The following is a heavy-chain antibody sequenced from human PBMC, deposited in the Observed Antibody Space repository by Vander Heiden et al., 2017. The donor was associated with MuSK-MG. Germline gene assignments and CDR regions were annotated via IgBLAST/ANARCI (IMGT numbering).Heavy chain of an antibody. V-gene: IGHV3-7*01. CDR1: GFTFSSYW. CDR2: IKQDGSEK. CDR3: ARDPDLTIFGVGSVARGPFDY. J-gene: IGHJ4*02. Sequence: EVRLVESGGGLVQPGGSLRLSCAASGFTFSSYWMSWVRQAPGKGLEWVANIKQDGSEKYYVDSVKGRFTISRDNAKNSLYLQMNSLRAEDTAVYYCARDPDLTIFGVGSVARGPFDYWCQGTLVTVSS. D-gene: IGHD3-3*01.